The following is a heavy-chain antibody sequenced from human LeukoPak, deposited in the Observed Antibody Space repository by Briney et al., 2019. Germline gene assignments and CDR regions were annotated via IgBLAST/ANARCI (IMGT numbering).Heavy chain of an antibody. D-gene: IGHD3-22*01. CDR2: IVVGSGNT. Sequence: ASVKVSCKASGFTFTSSAMQWVRQARGQRLEWRGWIVVGSGNTNYAQKFQERVTINRDISTSTAYMELSSLRSEDTAVYYCAAVYDDSSGYPVDYWGQGTLVTVSS. CDR3: AAVYDDSSGYPVDY. CDR1: GFTFTSSA. V-gene: IGHV1-58*02. J-gene: IGHJ4*02.